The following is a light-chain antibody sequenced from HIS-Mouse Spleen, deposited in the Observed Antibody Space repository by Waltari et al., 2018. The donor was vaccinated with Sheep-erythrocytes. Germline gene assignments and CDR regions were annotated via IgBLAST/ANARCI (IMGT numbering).Light chain of an antibody. Sequence: QSALTQPASVSGSPGQSITISCTGTSSDVGSYNLVSWYQQHPGKAPKPMIYEGSKRAAGVSNRFSGSKSGNTASLTISGLQAEDEADYYCCSYAGSSTNWVFGGGTKLTVL. CDR3: CSYAGSSTNWV. V-gene: IGLV2-23*01. CDR1: SSDVGSYNL. J-gene: IGLJ3*02. CDR2: EGS.